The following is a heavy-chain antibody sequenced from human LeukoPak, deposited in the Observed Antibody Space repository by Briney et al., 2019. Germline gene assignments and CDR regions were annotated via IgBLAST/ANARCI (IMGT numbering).Heavy chain of an antibody. V-gene: IGHV1-2*02. CDR3: ARVTGYYYDSSGYSQRTNDY. CDR2: INPNSGGT. CDR1: GYTFTGYY. J-gene: IGHJ4*02. Sequence: ASVKVSCKASGYTFTGYYMHWVRQAPGQGLELMGWINPNSGGTNYAQKLQGRVTMTTDTSTSTAYMELRSLRSDDTAVYYCARVTGYYYDSSGYSQRTNDYWGQGTLVTVSS. D-gene: IGHD3-22*01.